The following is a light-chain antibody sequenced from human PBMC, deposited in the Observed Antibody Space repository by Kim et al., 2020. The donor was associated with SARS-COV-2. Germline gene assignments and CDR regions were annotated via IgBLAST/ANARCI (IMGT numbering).Light chain of an antibody. CDR3: QAWDSSTGV. CDR2: RDN. J-gene: IGLJ2*01. CDR1: KLGDKY. V-gene: IGLV3-1*01. Sequence: SYELTQPPSVSVSPGQTASITCSGDKLGDKYACWYQQKPGQSPVLVMYRDNKRPSGIPERFSGSNSGNTATLTISGTQAMDEADYYCQAWDSSTGVFGGGTQLTVL.